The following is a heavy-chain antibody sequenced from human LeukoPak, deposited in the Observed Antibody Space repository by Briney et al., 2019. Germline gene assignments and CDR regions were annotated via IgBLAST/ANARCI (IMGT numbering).Heavy chain of an antibody. J-gene: IGHJ5*02. Sequence: GGSLRLSCATSGFTFSSYWMSWVRQAPGKGLEWVANIKQDGSEKYYVDSVKGRFTISRDNAKNSLYLQMNSLRAEDTAVYYCARVRHYYDSSGYYKSWGQGTLVTVSS. CDR3: ARVRHYYDSSGYYKS. D-gene: IGHD3-22*01. CDR1: GFTFSSYW. CDR2: IKQDGSEK. V-gene: IGHV3-7*01.